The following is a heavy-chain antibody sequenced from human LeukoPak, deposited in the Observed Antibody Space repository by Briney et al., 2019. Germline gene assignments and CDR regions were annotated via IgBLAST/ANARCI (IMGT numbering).Heavy chain of an antibody. CDR1: GFTFSKYA. Sequence: TGGSLRLSCAASGFTFSKYAMSWVRQAPGKGLEWVSRISGSGDTTNYADSVKGRFTISRDNSRNTLFLQMNSLRVEDTAVYYCASLYSDYGVYWGQGTLVTVSS. V-gene: IGHV3-23*01. J-gene: IGHJ4*02. D-gene: IGHD1-26*01. CDR3: ASLYSDYGVY. CDR2: ISGSGDTT.